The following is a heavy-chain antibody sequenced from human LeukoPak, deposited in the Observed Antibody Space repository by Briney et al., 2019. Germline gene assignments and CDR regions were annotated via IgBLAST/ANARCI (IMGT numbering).Heavy chain of an antibody. J-gene: IGHJ6*03. CDR3: ARGLRGYYGSGSYSYYYYYYYMDV. CDR1: GYTFTGYY. CDR2: MNPNSGNT. Sequence: ASVKVSCKASGYTFTGYYMHWVRQAPGQGLEWMGWMNPNSGNTGYAQKFQGRVTITRNTSISTAYMELSSLRSEDTAVYYCARGLRGYYGSGSYSYYYYYYYMDVWGKGTTVTVSS. D-gene: IGHD3-10*01. V-gene: IGHV1-8*03.